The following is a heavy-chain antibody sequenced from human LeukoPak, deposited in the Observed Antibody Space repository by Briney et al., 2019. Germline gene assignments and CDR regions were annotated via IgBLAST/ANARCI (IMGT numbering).Heavy chain of an antibody. CDR3: AKDISSSKSYYFDY. D-gene: IGHD6-13*01. J-gene: IGHJ4*02. Sequence: GGSLRLACAAAGFTFSSYTMNWVRQAPGKGLEWVSAISASGGSTYYADSVKGRFTISRDNSKNTLSLQMNNLRAEDTAVYYCAKDISSSKSYYFDYWGQGTLVTVSS. CDR1: GFTFSSYT. CDR2: ISASGGST. V-gene: IGHV3-23*01.